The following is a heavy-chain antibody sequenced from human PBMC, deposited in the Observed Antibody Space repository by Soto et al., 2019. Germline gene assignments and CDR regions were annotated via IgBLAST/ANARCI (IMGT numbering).Heavy chain of an antibody. D-gene: IGHD6-6*01. Sequence: ASVKVSCKASGYIFPDYYVHWVRQAPGEGLEWMGRINPNGGGTNYAQKFEVWVTMTTDPSIRTAYMELSRLNFDDTAVYYCARGEQLVHFDSWGQGTLVTVS. CDR1: GYIFPDYY. J-gene: IGHJ4*01. CDR3: ARGEQLVHFDS. CDR2: INPNGGGT. V-gene: IGHV1-2*04.